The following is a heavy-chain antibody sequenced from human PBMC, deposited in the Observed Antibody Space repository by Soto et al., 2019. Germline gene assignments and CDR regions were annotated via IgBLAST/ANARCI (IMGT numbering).Heavy chain of an antibody. J-gene: IGHJ5*02. Sequence: QVTVKESGPVLVKPTETLTLTCTVSGFSFSNAGLGVSWIRQPPGKALEWLAHIFSNDEKSYSTSLKSRLTISKDTSKSQVVLIMTNMDPVDNATYYCASTYSASWYWFDPWGQGTLVTVSS. CDR3: ASTYSASWYWFDP. CDR2: IFSNDEK. D-gene: IGHD6-13*01. V-gene: IGHV2-26*04. CDR1: GFSFSNAGLG.